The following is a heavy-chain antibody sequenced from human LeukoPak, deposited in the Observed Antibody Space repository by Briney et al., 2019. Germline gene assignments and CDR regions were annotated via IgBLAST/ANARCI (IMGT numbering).Heavy chain of an antibody. Sequence: PSETLSLTCTVSGGSISIGGYYWSWIRQPPGKGLEWIGEVNGGGSPKYSPSFKSRVTISLDTSKNQFSLRVPSVTAADTAVYYCARGRNKQWLVWGQGTLVTISS. CDR1: GGSISIGGYY. CDR3: ARGRNKQWLV. J-gene: IGHJ4*02. D-gene: IGHD6-19*01. CDR2: VNGGGSP. V-gene: IGHV4-61*08.